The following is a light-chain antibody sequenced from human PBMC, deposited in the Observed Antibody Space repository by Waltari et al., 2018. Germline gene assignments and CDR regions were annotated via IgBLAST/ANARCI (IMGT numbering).Light chain of an antibody. Sequence: EIMLTQSPGALSLATGEGATRSCRASQSVGNRFLAWYQHKPGQAPRLLIHGASTRATGIPDRFSGSGSGTEFTLTISRLDPEDFAVYYCHQYGNSRWTFGQGTKVEIK. CDR1: QSVGNRF. CDR2: GAS. V-gene: IGKV3-20*01. CDR3: HQYGNSRWT. J-gene: IGKJ1*01.